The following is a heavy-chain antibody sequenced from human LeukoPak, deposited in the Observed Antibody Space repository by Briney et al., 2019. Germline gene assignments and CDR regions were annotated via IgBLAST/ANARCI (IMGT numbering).Heavy chain of an antibody. J-gene: IGHJ4*02. CDR2: IKQDGSEK. CDR3: ARQAEYYYDSSGYYSQTRPFDY. V-gene: IGHV3-7*01. D-gene: IGHD3-22*01. CDR1: GFTFSSYW. Sequence: GGSPRLSCAASGFTFSSYWMSWVRQAPGKGLEWVANIKQDGSEKYYVDSVKGRFTISRDNAKNSLYLQMNSLRAEDTAVYYCARQAEYYYDSSGYYSQTRPFDYWGQGTLVTVSS.